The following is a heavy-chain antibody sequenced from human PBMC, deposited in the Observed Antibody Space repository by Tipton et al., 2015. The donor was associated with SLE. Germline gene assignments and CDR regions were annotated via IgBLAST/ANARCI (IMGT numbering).Heavy chain of an antibody. Sequence: SLRLSCAASGFTFSSYWMHWVRQAPGKGLVWVSRINSDGSSTTYADSVKGRFTISRDNAKNTLYLQMNRLRVDDTAVYYCAGELEGCSGDCLRYWGQRALVTVSS. V-gene: IGHV3-74*01. CDR1: GFTFSSYW. CDR2: INSDGSST. CDR3: AGELEGCSGDCLRY. J-gene: IGHJ4*02. D-gene: IGHD2-21*02.